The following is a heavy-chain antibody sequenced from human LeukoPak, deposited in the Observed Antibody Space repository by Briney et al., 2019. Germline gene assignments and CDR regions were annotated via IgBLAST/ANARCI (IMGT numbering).Heavy chain of an antibody. CDR1: GGSFSGYY. CDR2: INHSGST. J-gene: IGHJ4*02. D-gene: IGHD5-18*01. CDR3: ARGVRSSTYSYGFMNY. V-gene: IGHV4-34*01. Sequence: PSETLSLTCAVYGGSFSGYYWSWIRQPPGKGLEWIGEINHSGSTNYNPSLKSRVTTSVDTSKNQFSLKLNSVTAADTAVYYCARGVRSSTYSYGFMNYWGQGTLVTVSS.